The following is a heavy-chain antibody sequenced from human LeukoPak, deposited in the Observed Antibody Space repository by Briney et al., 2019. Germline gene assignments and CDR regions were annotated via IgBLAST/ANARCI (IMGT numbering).Heavy chain of an antibody. CDR2: IKEDGSEK. CDR1: GFTFSTYW. V-gene: IGHV3-7*03. J-gene: IGHJ4*02. Sequence: QPGGSLRLSCAASGFTFSTYWMTWVRQAPGKGLEWVANIKEDGSEKNYVDSVKGRFTISRDNSKNTLYLQMNSLRAEDTAVYYCAKDQTSGSYYWGQGTLVTVSS. D-gene: IGHD1-26*01. CDR3: AKDQTSGSYY.